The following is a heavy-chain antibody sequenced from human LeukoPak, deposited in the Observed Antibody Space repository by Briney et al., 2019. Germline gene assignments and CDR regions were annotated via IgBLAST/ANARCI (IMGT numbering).Heavy chain of an antibody. Sequence: PSETLSLTCNVSGGSISSGDYYWSWIRQPPGKGLEWSGDIYYSGGTSYNPSLTSRVTISVDTSKNQFSLKLSSLTAADMAVYYCDRETYQIDYWGQGTLVTVSS. V-gene: IGHV4-30-4*01. J-gene: IGHJ4*02. CDR3: DRETYQIDY. CDR2: IYYSGGT. CDR1: GGSISSGDYY. D-gene: IGHD2-2*01.